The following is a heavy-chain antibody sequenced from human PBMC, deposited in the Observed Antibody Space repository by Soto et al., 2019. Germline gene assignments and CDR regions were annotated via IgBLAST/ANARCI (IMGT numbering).Heavy chain of an antibody. V-gene: IGHV1-69*06. CDR1: GGTFSSYA. CDR2: IIPSFGTA. Sequence: GASVKVSCKASGGTFSSYAISWVRQAPGQGLEWMGGIIPSFGTANYAQKFQDRVTITGDMSTSTAYMELSSLRSEDTAVYYCAAGALVGANRYYYGMDVWGQGTTVTVSS. CDR3: AAGALVGANRYYYGMDV. J-gene: IGHJ6*02. D-gene: IGHD1-26*01.